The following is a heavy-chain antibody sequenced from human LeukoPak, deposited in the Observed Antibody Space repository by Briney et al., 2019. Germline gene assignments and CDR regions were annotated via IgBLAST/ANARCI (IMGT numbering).Heavy chain of an antibody. J-gene: IGHJ4*02. Sequence: GGSLRLSCAASGFTFSSYAMHWVRQAPGKGLEWVAVISYDGSNKYYADSVKGRFTISRDNSKNTLYLQMNSLRAEDTAVYYCARGASRISNIVVVVADFGGYFDYWGQGTLVTVSS. CDR2: ISYDGSNK. CDR1: GFTFSSYA. CDR3: ARGASRISNIVVVVADFGGYFDY. D-gene: IGHD2-15*01. V-gene: IGHV3-30-3*01.